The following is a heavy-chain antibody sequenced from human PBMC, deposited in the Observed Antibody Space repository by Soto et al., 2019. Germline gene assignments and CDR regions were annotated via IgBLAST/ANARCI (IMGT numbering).Heavy chain of an antibody. CDR3: GPLWFGTIDY. V-gene: IGHV3-23*01. J-gene: IGHJ4*02. CDR1: GFTFSSYA. D-gene: IGHD3-10*01. CDR2: ISGSGGST. Sequence: EVQLLESGGGLVQPGGSLRLSCAASGFTFSSYAMSWVRQAPGKGLEWVSAISGSGGSTYYADSVKGRFTISRDNSKNALYLQMNSLRAEDTAVYYCGPLWFGTIDYWGQGTLVTVSS.